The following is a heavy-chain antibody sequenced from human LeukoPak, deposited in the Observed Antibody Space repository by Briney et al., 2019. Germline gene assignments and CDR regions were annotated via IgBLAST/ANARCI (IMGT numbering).Heavy chain of an antibody. CDR3: ARVRGYYDSSGYDY. J-gene: IGHJ4*02. CDR1: GASISSYY. D-gene: IGHD3-22*01. Sequence: ETLSLTCTVSGASISSYYWSWIRQPPGKGLEWIGYIYYSGSTNYNPALKSRVTISEDTSKNQISLKLSSVTAADTAVYYCARVRGYYDSSGYDYWDQGT. V-gene: IGHV4-59*01. CDR2: IYYSGST.